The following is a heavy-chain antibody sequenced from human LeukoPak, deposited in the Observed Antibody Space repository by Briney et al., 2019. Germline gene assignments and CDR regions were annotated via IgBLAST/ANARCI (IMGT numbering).Heavy chain of an antibody. V-gene: IGHV3-69-1*01. Sequence: GGSLRLSCAASGFTVSSNYMSWVRQAPGKGLEWVSSISSSSYIYYADSVKGRFTISRDNAKNSLYLQMNSLRAEDTAVYYCARDHEQQLVLDWFDPWGQGTLVAVSS. CDR3: ARDHEQQLVLDWFDP. CDR1: GFTVSSNY. D-gene: IGHD6-13*01. CDR2: ISSSSYI. J-gene: IGHJ5*02.